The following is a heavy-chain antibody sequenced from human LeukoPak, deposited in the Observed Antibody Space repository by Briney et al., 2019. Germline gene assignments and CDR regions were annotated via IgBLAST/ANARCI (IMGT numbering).Heavy chain of an antibody. V-gene: IGHV4-4*02. CDR3: ARGTITTVTDS. D-gene: IGHD4-17*01. CDR2: IYLRGNT. J-gene: IGHJ4*02. Sequence: SETLSLTCAISGGSISSSNWWTWVRQPPGKGLEWVGEIYLRGNTNYNPSLESRVTISVDESRTQLSLTLESVTAADTAVYYCARGTITTVTDSWGPGTLVTVSS. CDR1: GGSISSSNW.